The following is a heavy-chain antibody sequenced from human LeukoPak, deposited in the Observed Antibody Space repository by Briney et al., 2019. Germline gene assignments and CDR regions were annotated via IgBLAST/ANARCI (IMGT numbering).Heavy chain of an antibody. CDR2: IYWDDDK. J-gene: IGHJ4*02. D-gene: IGHD6-19*01. CDR3: AHSSESSSGWYDVAETGDEYYFDY. V-gene: IGHV2-5*02. Sequence: SGPTLVNPTQTLTLTCTFSGFSLSTSGVGVGWIRQPPGKALEWLALIYWDDDKRYSPSLKSRLTITKDTSKNQVVLTMTNMDPVDTATYYCAHSSESSSGWYDVAETGDEYYFDYWGQGTLVTVSS. CDR1: GFSLSTSGVG.